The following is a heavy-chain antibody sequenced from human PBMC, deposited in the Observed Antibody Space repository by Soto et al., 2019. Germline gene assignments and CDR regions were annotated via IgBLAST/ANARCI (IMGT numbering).Heavy chain of an antibody. CDR3: ARGGALSTSWYWGDGLDS. D-gene: IGHD6-13*01. CDR2: IIPVFGTP. CDR1: GYSFSSHA. V-gene: IGHV1-69*06. J-gene: IGHJ4*02. Sequence: SVKVSGKASGYSFSSHAITWVRQAPGQGLEWMGGIIPVFGTPSYAQKFQGRVTISADKSTNTSYLELRSLRSEDTAVYYCARGGALSTSWYWGDGLDSWGQGTQVTVSS.